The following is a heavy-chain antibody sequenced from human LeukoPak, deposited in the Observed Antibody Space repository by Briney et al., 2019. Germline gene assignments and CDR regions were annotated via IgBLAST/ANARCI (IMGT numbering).Heavy chain of an antibody. Sequence: SSETLSLTCAVYGGSFSGYYWSWIRQPPGKGLEWIGEINHSRSTNYNPSLKSRVTISVDTSKNQFSLKLSSVTAADTAVYYCARRSYGDYYYWGQGTLVTVSS. V-gene: IGHV4-34*01. D-gene: IGHD4-17*01. CDR1: GGSFSGYY. J-gene: IGHJ4*02. CDR2: INHSRST. CDR3: ARRSYGDYYY.